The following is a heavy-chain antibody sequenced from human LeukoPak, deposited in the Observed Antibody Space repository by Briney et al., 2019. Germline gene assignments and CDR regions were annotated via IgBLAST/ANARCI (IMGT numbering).Heavy chain of an antibody. J-gene: IGHJ5*02. V-gene: IGHV4-4*07. Sequence: SETLSLTCTVSGGSISSYYWTWIRQPAGKGWEWIVRLYSSGSTNYNPSLKSRVTMSVDKFQNQCSLKPSSVTAADTAVYYCARARDYYDSSSYPNWFDPWGQGTLVTVSS. D-gene: IGHD3-22*01. CDR1: GGSISSYY. CDR2: LYSSGST. CDR3: ARARDYYDSSSYPNWFDP.